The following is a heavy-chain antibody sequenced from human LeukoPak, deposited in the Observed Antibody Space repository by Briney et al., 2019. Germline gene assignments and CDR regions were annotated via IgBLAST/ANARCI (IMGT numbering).Heavy chain of an antibody. D-gene: IGHD3-9*01. CDR2: IYPGDSDT. J-gene: IGHJ4*02. Sequence: GESLKISCKGSGYSFTSYWIGWVRQMPGKGLEWMGIIYPGDSDTRYSPSFQGQVTISADKSISTAYLQWSSLKASDTAMYYCARRQGHYDILTGYEPDFDYWGQGTLVTVSS. CDR1: GYSFTSYW. V-gene: IGHV5-51*01. CDR3: ARRQGHYDILTGYEPDFDY.